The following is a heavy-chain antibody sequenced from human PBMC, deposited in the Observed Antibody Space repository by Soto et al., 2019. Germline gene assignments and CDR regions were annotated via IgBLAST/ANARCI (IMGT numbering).Heavy chain of an antibody. CDR1: GFTFSGSS. V-gene: IGHV3-30*04. CDR2: ISYEGSNK. CDR3: AKGQTLGILRYFDWSLDY. J-gene: IGHJ4*02. Sequence: GGSLRLSCAASGFTFSGSSMHWVRQAPGKGLEWVAVISYEGSNKYYAESVKGRFTISRDNSKNTLYLQMNSLRAEDTAVYYCAKGQTLGILRYFDWSLDYWGQGTLVTVSS. D-gene: IGHD3-9*01.